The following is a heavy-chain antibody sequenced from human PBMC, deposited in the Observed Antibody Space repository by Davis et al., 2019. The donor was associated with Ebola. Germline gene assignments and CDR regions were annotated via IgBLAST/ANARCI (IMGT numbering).Heavy chain of an antibody. CDR1: GFTVSSNY. CDR2: IYSGGST. V-gene: IGHV3-53*01. CDR3: ARAVPYYDILTGYSYFDY. J-gene: IGHJ4*02. Sequence: PGGSLRLSCAASGFTVSSNYMSWVRQAPGKGLEWVSVIYSGGSTYYADSVKGRFTISRDNSKNTLYLQMNSLRAEDTAVYYCARAVPYYDILTGYSYFDYWGQGTLVTVSS. D-gene: IGHD3-9*01.